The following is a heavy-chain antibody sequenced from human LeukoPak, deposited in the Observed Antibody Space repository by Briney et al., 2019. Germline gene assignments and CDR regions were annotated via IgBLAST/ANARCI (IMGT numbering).Heavy chain of an antibody. D-gene: IGHD1-26*01. V-gene: IGHV4-59*01. CDR2: IYNSGST. CDR1: GGSISIYY. CDR3: VRDRELHY. J-gene: IGHJ4*02. Sequence: SETLSLTCTVSGGSISIYYWSWVRQPPGKGLEWIGYIYNSGSTTYNPSLKSRATISVDTSKNQFSLKLTSMTAADTAFYYCVRDRELHYWGQGILVTVSS.